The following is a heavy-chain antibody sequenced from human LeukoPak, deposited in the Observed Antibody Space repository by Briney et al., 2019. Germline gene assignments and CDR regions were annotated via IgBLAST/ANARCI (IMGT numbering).Heavy chain of an antibody. J-gene: IGHJ4*02. V-gene: IGHV1-69*05. CDR1: GGTFSSYA. CDR3: ASGTGDPPAFDY. Sequence: SVKVSCKASGGTFSSYAISWVRQAPGQGLEWIGGIIPIFGTANYAQKFQGRVTITTDESTSTAYMELSSLRSEDTAVYYCASGTGDPPAFDYWGQGTLVTVSS. D-gene: IGHD7-27*01. CDR2: IIPIFGTA.